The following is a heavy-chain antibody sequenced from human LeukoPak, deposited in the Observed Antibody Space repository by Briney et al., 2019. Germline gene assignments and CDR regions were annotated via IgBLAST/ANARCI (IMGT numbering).Heavy chain of an antibody. D-gene: IGHD3-9*01. CDR2: IKHSGST. Sequence: SETLSLTCAVYGGSFSGYYWSWIRQPPGKGLEWIGEIKHSGSTNYNPSLKSRVTISVDTSKKQFSLKLSSVTAADTAVYYCARGWGILTGYYFPTYYYGMDVWGKGTTVTVSS. CDR1: GGSFSGYY. J-gene: IGHJ6*04. CDR3: ARGWGILTGYYFPTYYYGMDV. V-gene: IGHV4-34*01.